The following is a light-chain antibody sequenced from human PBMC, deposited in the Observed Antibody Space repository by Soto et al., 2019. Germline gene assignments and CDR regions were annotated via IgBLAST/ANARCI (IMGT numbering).Light chain of an antibody. V-gene: IGKV1-9*01. J-gene: IGKJ5*01. CDR3: QHLNSYPFT. CDR2: AAS. CDR1: QAIRTY. Sequence: DIQLTQSPSFLSTSVGDRVTITCRASQAIRTYLAWYQQKPGRAPKLLIYAASTLQTGVPSRFSAIEFGKEFTLPISTLNPKILETYYVQHLNSYPFTSGQGPR.